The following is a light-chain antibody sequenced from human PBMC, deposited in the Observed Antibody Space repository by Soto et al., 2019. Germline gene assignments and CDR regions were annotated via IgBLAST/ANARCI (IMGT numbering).Light chain of an antibody. V-gene: IGLV1-51*01. Sequence: QSALTQPPSMSAAPGQKVPISCSGSSSNIGDNFVSWYQHLPGIAPKLLIFDNSQRPSEIPDRFFGSKSGTIATLAITGPQTGDEAVYYCATWDSKLSAVVFGGGTKLT. CDR2: DNS. CDR3: ATWDSKLSAVV. J-gene: IGLJ2*01. CDR1: SSNIGDNF.